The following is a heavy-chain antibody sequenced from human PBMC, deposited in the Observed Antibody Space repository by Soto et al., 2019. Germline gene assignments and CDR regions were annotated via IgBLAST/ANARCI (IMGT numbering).Heavy chain of an antibody. Sequence: QVQLVQSGAEVKKPGASVKVSCKASGYTFTSYGISWVRQAPGQGLEWMGWINAHNGNTKYAQKVQGRVTMTTDTPTSTAYMELRSLRSDDTAVYYCARDPALGGPFDYWGQGTLVTVSS. CDR2: INAHNGNT. V-gene: IGHV1-18*01. CDR3: ARDPALGGPFDY. CDR1: GYTFTSYG. J-gene: IGHJ4*02. D-gene: IGHD3-16*01.